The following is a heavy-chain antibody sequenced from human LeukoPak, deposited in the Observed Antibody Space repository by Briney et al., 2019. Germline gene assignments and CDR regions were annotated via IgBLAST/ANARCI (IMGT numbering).Heavy chain of an antibody. CDR1: GYTFTGYY. D-gene: IGHD3-22*01. Sequence: ASVKVSCKASGYTFTGYYMHWVRQAPGQGLEWMGWINPNSGGTNYTQKFQGRVTMTRDTSISTAYMELSRLRSDDTAVYYCARVPDSSGYYQNYYFDYWGQGTLVTVSS. CDR3: ARVPDSSGYYQNYYFDY. CDR2: INPNSGGT. J-gene: IGHJ4*02. V-gene: IGHV1-2*02.